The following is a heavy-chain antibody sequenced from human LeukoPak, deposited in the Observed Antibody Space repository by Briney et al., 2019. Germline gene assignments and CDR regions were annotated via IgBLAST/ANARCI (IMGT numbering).Heavy chain of an antibody. CDR2: IYYSGST. J-gene: IGHJ3*02. CDR3: ARDRVIFGVPDAFDI. Sequence: SETLSLTCTVSGGSISSGDYYWSWIRQPPGKGPEWIGYIYYSGSTYYNPSLKSRVTISVDTSKNQFSLKLSSVTAADTAVYYCARDRVIFGVPDAFDIWGQGTMVTVSS. D-gene: IGHD3-3*01. V-gene: IGHV4-30-4*08. CDR1: GGSISSGDYY.